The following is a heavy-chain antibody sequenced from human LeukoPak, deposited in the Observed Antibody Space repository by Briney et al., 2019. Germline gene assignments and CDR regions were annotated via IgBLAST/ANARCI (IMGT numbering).Heavy chain of an antibody. CDR2: ISVSSSTI. CDR3: ARAWGSDYDLNY. J-gene: IGHJ4*02. V-gene: IGHV3-48*04. CDR1: GFTFSSYS. D-gene: IGHD5-12*01. Sequence: GGSLRLSCAASGFTFSSYSMNWVRQAPGKGLEWVSHISVSSSTIYYADFVKGRFTISRDNAKNSLYLQMNNLRAEDTAVYYCARAWGSDYDLNYWGQGTLVTVSS.